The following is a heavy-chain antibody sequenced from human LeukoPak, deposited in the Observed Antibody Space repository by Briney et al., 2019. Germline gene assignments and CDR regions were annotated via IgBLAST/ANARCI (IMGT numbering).Heavy chain of an antibody. J-gene: IGHJ6*02. CDR3: ARDPRGAADTYGMDV. D-gene: IGHD6-13*01. CDR2: ISGSGGST. V-gene: IGHV3-23*01. CDR1: GFTFSSYA. Sequence: GGSLRLSCAASGFTFSSYAMSWVRQAPGKGLEWVSAISGSGGSTYYADSVKGRFTISRDNSKNTLYLQMNSLRAEDTAVYYCARDPRGAADTYGMDVWGQGTTVTVSS.